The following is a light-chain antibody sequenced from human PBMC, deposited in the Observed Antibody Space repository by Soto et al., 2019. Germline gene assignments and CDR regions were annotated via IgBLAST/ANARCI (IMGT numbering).Light chain of an antibody. Sequence: EFVLTQSPGTLSLSPGEIATLSFSASQTVRNNYLAWYQQKPGQAPRLLIYGASTRATGLPARFSGSGSGTEFTLIISSLQSEDSAVYYCQQYDNWPITFGQGTRLEIK. J-gene: IGKJ5*01. CDR3: QQYDNWPIT. V-gene: IGKV3-15*01. CDR2: GAS. CDR1: QTVRNN.